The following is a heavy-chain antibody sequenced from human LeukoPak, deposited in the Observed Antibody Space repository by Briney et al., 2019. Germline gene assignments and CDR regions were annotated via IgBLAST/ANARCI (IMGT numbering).Heavy chain of an antibody. CDR2: ISSDGST. CDR3: AKDGPEWGSYFDH. V-gene: IGHV3-23*01. D-gene: IGHD3-16*01. CDR1: GFIFSNYA. Sequence: PGGSLRLTCAASGFIFSNYAMNWVRQAPGKGLEWVSGISSDGSTHYADSVQGRLIISRENSKNTLKLHMNSLRAEDTAIDFCAKDGPEWGSYFDHWGQGSLVTVSS. J-gene: IGHJ4*02.